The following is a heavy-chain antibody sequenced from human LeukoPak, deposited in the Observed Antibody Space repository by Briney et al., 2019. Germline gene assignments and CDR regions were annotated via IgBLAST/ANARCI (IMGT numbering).Heavy chain of an antibody. CDR2: INSDGSST. CDR3: ARTRGSHPSPFDS. J-gene: IGHJ4*02. D-gene: IGHD3-10*01. CDR1: GFTFSSYW. V-gene: IGHV3-74*01. Sequence: GGSLRLSCAASGFTFSSYWMHWVRQAPGKGLVWVSRINSDGSSTSYADSVKGRFTISRDNSRNMVYLQMSSLRAEDTAVYYCARTRGSHPSPFDSWGQGTLVTVSS.